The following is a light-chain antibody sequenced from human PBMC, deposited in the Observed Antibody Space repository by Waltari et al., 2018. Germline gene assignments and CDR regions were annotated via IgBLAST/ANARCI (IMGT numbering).Light chain of an antibody. V-gene: IGLV2-14*01. CDR1: SSDDGGYNY. J-gene: IGLJ2*01. Sequence: HSALTQPASVSGSPGQSITIPCSGSSSDDGGYNYVSWYLQYPGQTPKLIIYEVSRRPSGVSDRFAGSKSGSTASLTISGLQAEDEADYYFSSYTSSNTVVFGGGTKVTVL. CDR2: EVS. CDR3: SSYTSSNTVV.